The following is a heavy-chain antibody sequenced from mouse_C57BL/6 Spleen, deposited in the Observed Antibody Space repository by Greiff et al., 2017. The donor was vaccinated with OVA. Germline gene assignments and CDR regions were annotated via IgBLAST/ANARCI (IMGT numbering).Heavy chain of an antibody. CDR3: AFYDYDGDYYAMDY. Sequence: VQLQQSGAELVKPGASVKLSCKASGYTFTSYWMHWVKQRPGRGLEWIGRIDPNSGGTKYNEKFKSKATLTVDKPSSTAYMQLSSLTSEDSAVYYCAFYDYDGDYYAMDYWGQGTSVTVSS. CDR1: GYTFTSYW. J-gene: IGHJ4*01. V-gene: IGHV1-72*01. CDR2: IDPNSGGT. D-gene: IGHD2-4*01.